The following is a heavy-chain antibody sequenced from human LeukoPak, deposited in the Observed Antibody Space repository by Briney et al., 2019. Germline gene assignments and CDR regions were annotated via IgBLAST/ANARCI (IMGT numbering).Heavy chain of an antibody. CDR1: GFTFSSYS. D-gene: IGHD2-2*01. CDR2: ISSSSSTI. Sequence: GGSLRLSCAASGFTFSSYSMNWVRQAPGKGLEWVSYISSSSSTIYYADSVKGRFTISRDNAKNSLYLQMNSLRAEDTAVYYCAKMHSSSEYGMDVWGQGTTVTVSS. V-gene: IGHV3-48*01. CDR3: AKMHSSSEYGMDV. J-gene: IGHJ6*02.